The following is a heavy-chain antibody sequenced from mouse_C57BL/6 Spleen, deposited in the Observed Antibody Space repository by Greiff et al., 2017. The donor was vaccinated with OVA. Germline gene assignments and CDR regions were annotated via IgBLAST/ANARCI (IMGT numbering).Heavy chain of an antibody. CDR3: ARELLPYYFDY. CDR1: GYSITSGYY. Sequence: EVKLQESGPGLVKPSQSLSLTCSVTGYSITSGYYWNWIRQFPGNKLEWMGYISYDGSNNYNPSLKNRISITRDTSKNQFFLKLNSVTTEDTATYYCARELLPYYFDYWGQGTTLTVSS. D-gene: IGHD2-12*01. V-gene: IGHV3-6*01. J-gene: IGHJ2*01. CDR2: ISYDGSN.